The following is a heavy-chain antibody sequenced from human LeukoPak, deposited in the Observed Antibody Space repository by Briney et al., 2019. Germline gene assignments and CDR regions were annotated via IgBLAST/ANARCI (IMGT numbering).Heavy chain of an antibody. Sequence: GGSLRLSCAASGFTFSSYSMNWVRQAPGKGLEWVSSISSSSSYIYYADSVEGRFTISRDNAKNSLYLQMNSLRAEDTAVYYCARGGYSGYDSRPFDYWGQGTLVTVSS. CDR1: GFTFSSYS. CDR2: ISSSSSYI. D-gene: IGHD5-12*01. V-gene: IGHV3-21*01. J-gene: IGHJ4*02. CDR3: ARGGYSGYDSRPFDY.